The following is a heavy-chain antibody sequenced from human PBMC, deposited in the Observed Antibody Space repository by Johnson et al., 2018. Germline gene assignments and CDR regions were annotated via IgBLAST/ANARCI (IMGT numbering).Heavy chain of an antibody. CDR2: TYYRSKWYF. V-gene: IGHV6-1*01. J-gene: IGHJ6*04. CDR3: ASERDPWV. CDR1: GDSVSSNRAA. Sequence: QVQLQESGPGLLKPSQTLSLTCAISGDSVSSNRAAWNWIRQSPSRGLEWLGRTYYRSKWYFNYAESVKSRITINPDTSKNQVSLQLESVTPDDTAVYYCASERDPWVWGKGTTVTVSS.